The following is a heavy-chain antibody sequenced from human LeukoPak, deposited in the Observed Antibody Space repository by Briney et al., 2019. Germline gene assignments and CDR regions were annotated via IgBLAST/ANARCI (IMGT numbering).Heavy chain of an antibody. J-gene: IGHJ6*03. CDR1: GYTFTSYY. D-gene: IGHD3-22*01. V-gene: IGHV1-46*01. Sequence: ASVKVSCKASGYTFTSYYMHWVRQAPGQGLEWMGIINPSGGSTSYAQKFQGRVTMTRDMSTSTVYMELSSLRSEDTAVYYCAIFYYDSTPKNSPYYYYYMDVWGKGTTVTVSS. CDR2: INPSGGST. CDR3: AIFYYDSTPKNSPYYYYYMDV.